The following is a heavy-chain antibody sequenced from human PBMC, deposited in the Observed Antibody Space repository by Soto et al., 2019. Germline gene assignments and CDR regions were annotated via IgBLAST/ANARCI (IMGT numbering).Heavy chain of an antibody. D-gene: IGHD6-6*01. V-gene: IGHV3-33*06. Sequence: QVQLVESGGGVAQPGRSLRLSCAASGFTFRSYGMHWVRQAPGKGLEWVAVIWDDGSNKYYADSVKGRFTISRDNSKNTLSLEMNSLRAEDTAVYFCAKGNRPDFVYWGQGTLVTVSS. CDR3: AKGNRPDFVY. J-gene: IGHJ4*02. CDR2: IWDDGSNK. CDR1: GFTFRSYG.